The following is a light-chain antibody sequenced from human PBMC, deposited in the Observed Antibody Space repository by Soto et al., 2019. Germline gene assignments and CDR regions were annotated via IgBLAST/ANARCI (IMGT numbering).Light chain of an antibody. J-gene: IGKJ3*01. CDR2: AAS. Sequence: AIRMTHSPSSFSASTGDRVTITCRASQGISSYLAWYQQKPGKAPKLLIYAASTLQSGVPSRFSGRGSGTDFTLTISCLQSEDFATYYCQQYYSYPFTFGPGTKVDIK. V-gene: IGKV1-8*01. CDR3: QQYYSYPFT. CDR1: QGISSY.